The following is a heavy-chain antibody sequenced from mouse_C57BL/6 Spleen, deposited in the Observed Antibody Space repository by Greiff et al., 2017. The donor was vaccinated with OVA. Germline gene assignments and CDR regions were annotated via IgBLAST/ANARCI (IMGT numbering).Heavy chain of an antibody. CDR1: GFTFSDYY. J-gene: IGHJ4*01. Sequence: EVQVVESEGGLVQPGSSMKLSCTASGFTFSDYYMAWVRQVPEKGLEWVANINYDGSSTYYLDSLKSRFIISRDNAKNILYLQMSSLKSEDTATYYCARDTGGNYGWAMDYWGQGTSVTVSS. D-gene: IGHD1-2*01. CDR3: ARDTGGNYGWAMDY. V-gene: IGHV5-16*01. CDR2: INYDGSST.